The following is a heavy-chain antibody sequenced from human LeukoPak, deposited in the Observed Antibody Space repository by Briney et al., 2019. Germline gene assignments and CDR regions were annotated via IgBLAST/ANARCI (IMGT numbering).Heavy chain of an antibody. CDR1: GYTFTSYA. CDR2: INTNTGNP. Sequence: ASVKVSCKASGYTFTSYAMNWVRQAPGQGLEWMGWINTNTGNPTYAQGFKGRFVFSLDTSVSTAYLQISSLKAEDTAVYYCARDRTGGNWGEDAFDIWGQGTMVTVSS. V-gene: IGHV7-4-1*02. D-gene: IGHD7-27*01. J-gene: IGHJ3*02. CDR3: ARDRTGGNWGEDAFDI.